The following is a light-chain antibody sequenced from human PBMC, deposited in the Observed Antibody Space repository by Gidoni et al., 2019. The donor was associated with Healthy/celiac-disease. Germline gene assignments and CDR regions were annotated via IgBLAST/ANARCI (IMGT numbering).Light chain of an antibody. V-gene: IGKV1-13*02. CDR3: QQFNSYPTT. J-gene: IGKJ5*01. Sequence: AIQLTQSPSSLSSSVGDRVTITCRASQSISSALAWYQQKPGKAPKLLIYDASSLESGVPSRFSGSGSGTDFTLTISSLQPEDFATYYCQQFNSYPTTFGQXTRLEIK. CDR2: DAS. CDR1: QSISSA.